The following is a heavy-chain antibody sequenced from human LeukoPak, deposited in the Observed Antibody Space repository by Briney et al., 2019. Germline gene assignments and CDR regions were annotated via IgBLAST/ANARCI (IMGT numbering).Heavy chain of an antibody. Sequence: GGSLRLSCAASRFTFSSSGMNWVRQAPGKGLEWVSYISSSNTNIDYADSVKGRFTIPRDNAKNSLYLQMNSLRAEDTAVYYCARDRPGSMDVWGQGTTVTVSS. CDR2: ISSSNTNI. CDR3: ARDRPGSMDV. CDR1: RFTFSSSG. V-gene: IGHV3-48*01. D-gene: IGHD3-10*01. J-gene: IGHJ6*02.